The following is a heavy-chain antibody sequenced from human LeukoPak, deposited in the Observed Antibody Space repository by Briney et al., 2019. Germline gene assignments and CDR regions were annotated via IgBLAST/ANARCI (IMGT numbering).Heavy chain of an antibody. CDR2: IYTSGSI. D-gene: IGHD6-6*01. CDR1: GDSISSYY. CDR3: ARLAGSSSSDH. V-gene: IGHV4-4*09. J-gene: IGHJ5*02. Sequence: PSETLSLTCTVSGDSISSYYWSWLRQPPGKGLEWVGYIYTSGSINYNPSLKSRVTISLDMSKNQFSLKLSSVTAADTAVYYCARLAGSSSSDHWGQGTLVTVSS.